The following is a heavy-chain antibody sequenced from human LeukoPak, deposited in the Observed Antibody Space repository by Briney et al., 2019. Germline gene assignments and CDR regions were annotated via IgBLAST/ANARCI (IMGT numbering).Heavy chain of an antibody. J-gene: IGHJ3*02. Sequence: GGSLRHSRAASRFTVSSNYMSAVRQAPGKGLEWVSVIYSGGSTYDADSVRGRFTISRDNSKNTLYLQMNSLRAENTAVYYCARGRIYSSGWHPLQIDAFDIWGQGTMVTVSS. CDR2: IYSGGST. D-gene: IGHD6-19*01. CDR1: RFTVSSNY. V-gene: IGHV3-53*01. CDR3: ARGRIYSSGWHPLQIDAFDI.